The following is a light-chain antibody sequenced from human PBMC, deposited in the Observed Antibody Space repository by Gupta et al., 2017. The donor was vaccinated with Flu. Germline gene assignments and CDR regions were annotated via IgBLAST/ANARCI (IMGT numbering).Light chain of an antibody. J-gene: IGLJ2*01. CDR3: CSYAGSYTFV. Sequence: QSALTQPRSVSGSPGPPVTISCPGTGRDVGGYNYVSWYRQHPGEAPKLILSDVSKRPSGVPDRFSGSKSGNTASLTISGLQVDDEADYYCCSYAGSYTFVFGGGTQLTVL. CDR2: DVS. V-gene: IGLV2-11*01. CDR1: GRDVGGYNY.